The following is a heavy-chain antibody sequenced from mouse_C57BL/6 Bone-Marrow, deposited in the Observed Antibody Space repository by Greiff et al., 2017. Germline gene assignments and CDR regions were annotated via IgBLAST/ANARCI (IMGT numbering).Heavy chain of an antibody. D-gene: IGHD1-1*01. CDR3: AREDYYGSSYGYYAMDY. CDR1: GFTFSSYA. CDR2: ISDGGSYT. V-gene: IGHV5-4*01. Sequence: EVKLMESGGGLVKPGGSLKLSCAASGFTFSSYAMSWVRQTPEKRLEWVATISDGGSYTYYPDNVKGRFTISRDNAKNNLYLQRSHLKSEDTAMYYCAREDYYGSSYGYYAMDYWGQGTSVTVSS. J-gene: IGHJ4*01.